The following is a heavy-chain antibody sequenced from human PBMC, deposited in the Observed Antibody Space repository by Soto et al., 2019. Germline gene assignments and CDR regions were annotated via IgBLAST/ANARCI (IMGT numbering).Heavy chain of an antibody. D-gene: IGHD3-16*01. J-gene: IGHJ5*02. CDR3: AHRRYDYVWGTLFDP. Sequence: QITLKESGPTLVKPTQPLTLTCTFSGFSLSTSGVGVGWIRQPPGKALEWLALIYWNDDKRYSPSLKSRLTITKDTSKNQVVLTMTNMDPVDTATYYCAHRRYDYVWGTLFDPWGQGTLVTVSS. CDR2: IYWNDDK. V-gene: IGHV2-5*01. CDR1: GFSLSTSGVG.